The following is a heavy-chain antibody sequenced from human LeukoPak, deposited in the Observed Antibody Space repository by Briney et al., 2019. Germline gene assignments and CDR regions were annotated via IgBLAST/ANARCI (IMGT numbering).Heavy chain of an antibody. D-gene: IGHD3-10*01. CDR3: ARGDTMVRGASAAYYYYYMDV. CDR2: IIPIFGTA. V-gene: IGHV1-69*06. Sequence: GASVKVSCKASGGTFSSYAISWVRQAPGQGLEWMGGIIPIFGTANYAQKFQGRVTITADKSTSTAYMELSSLRSEDTAVYYCARGDTMVRGASAAYYYYYMDVWGKGTTVTVSS. J-gene: IGHJ6*03. CDR1: GGTFSSYA.